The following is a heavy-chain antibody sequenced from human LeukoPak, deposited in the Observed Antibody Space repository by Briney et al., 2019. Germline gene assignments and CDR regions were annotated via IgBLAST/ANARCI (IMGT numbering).Heavy chain of an antibody. V-gene: IGHV3-30*03. J-gene: IGHJ4*02. D-gene: IGHD6-19*01. CDR1: GFTFSGSG. Sequence: PGGSLRLSCAASGFTFSGSGMHWVRQAPGTGLEWVAFISHEGIEKYYADSVKGRFTISRDNSRNTLYLQMNSLRDEDTAVFYCATDRGWFFDNWGQGTLVTVAS. CDR2: ISHEGIEK. CDR3: ATDRGWFFDN.